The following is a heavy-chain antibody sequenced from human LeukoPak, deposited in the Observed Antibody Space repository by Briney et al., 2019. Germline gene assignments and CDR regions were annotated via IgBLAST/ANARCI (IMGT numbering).Heavy chain of an antibody. CDR2: ISGSGSTV. V-gene: IGHV3-11*01. CDR3: ARDRGNSDPGDWFDS. J-gene: IGHJ5*01. Sequence: GGSLRLSCAASGFTFSDYYMSWIRQAPGKGLEWVSFISGSGSTVYYAASVRGRFTISRDNAKNSLFLQMNSLRAEDTAVYYCARDRGNSDPGDWFDSWGQGTLVTVSS. CDR1: GFTFSDYY. D-gene: IGHD4-23*01.